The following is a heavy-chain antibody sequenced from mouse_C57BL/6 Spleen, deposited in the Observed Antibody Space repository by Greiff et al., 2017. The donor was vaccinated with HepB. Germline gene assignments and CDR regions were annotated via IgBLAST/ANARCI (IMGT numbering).Heavy chain of an antibody. D-gene: IGHD2-4*01. CDR3: ARRRDDDGRTTYAMDY. CDR2: INPNNGGT. V-gene: IGHV1-18*01. J-gene: IGHJ4*01. CDR1: GYTFTDYN. Sequence: EVKLVESGPELVKPGASVKIPCKASGYTFTDYNMDWVKQSHGKSLEWIGDINPNNGGTIYNQKFKGKATLTVDKSSSTAYMELRSLTSEDTAVYYCARRRDDDGRTTYAMDYWGQGTSVTVSS.